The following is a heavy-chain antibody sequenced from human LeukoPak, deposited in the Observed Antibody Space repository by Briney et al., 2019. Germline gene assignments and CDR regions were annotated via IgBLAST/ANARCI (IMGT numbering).Heavy chain of an antibody. CDR1: GYTFTGYY. Sequence: GASVKVSCKASGYTFTGYYMHWVRQAAGQGLEWMGWINPNSGDTNYAQKFQGRVTMTRDTSISTAYMELSGLRSDDTAVYYCARFIAVAGTGGYYYYMDVWGKGSTVTVSS. J-gene: IGHJ6*03. V-gene: IGHV1-2*02. CDR2: INPNSGDT. D-gene: IGHD6-19*01. CDR3: ARFIAVAGTGGYYYYMDV.